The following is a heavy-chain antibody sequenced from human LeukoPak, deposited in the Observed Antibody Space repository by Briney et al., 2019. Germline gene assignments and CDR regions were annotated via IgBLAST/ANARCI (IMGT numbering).Heavy chain of an antibody. J-gene: IGHJ3*02. CDR1: GGTFSSYA. CDR3: ARRYCSSTSCLGYAFDI. Sequence: SVKVSCKASGGTFSSYAISWVRQPPGQGREWMGGIIPIFGTANHAQKFQGRVTITADESTSTAYMELSSLRSEDTAVYYCARRYCSSTSCLGYAFDIWGQGTMVTVSS. D-gene: IGHD2-2*01. CDR2: IIPIFGTA. V-gene: IGHV1-69*01.